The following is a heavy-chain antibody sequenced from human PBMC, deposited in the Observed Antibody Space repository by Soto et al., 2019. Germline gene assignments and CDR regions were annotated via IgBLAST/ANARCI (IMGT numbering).Heavy chain of an antibody. V-gene: IGHV4-30-4*08. J-gene: IGHJ5*02. Sequence: PSETLSLTCTVSGGSLDSGDYYWSWIRQPPGKGLEWIGHIHYGGSTYYSPSFKSRVILSVDTSKSQFSLNLTSATAADTAVYFCARESGPGSFDWFDAWGQGTPVTVSS. CDR3: ARESGPGSFDWFDA. CDR1: GGSLDSGDYY. D-gene: IGHD3-10*01. CDR2: IHYGGST.